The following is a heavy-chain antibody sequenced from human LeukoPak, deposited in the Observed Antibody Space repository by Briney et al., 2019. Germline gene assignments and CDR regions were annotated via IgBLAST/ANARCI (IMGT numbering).Heavy chain of an antibody. CDR2: IYSVGST. Sequence: PGGCLRDSPVAPLFTVSRNYMCWGYEALGEGRGWGSVIYSVGSTVYADSVKGRFTISRDNAKNTLYLQMNSLRAEDTAVYYCVRDFMYNTACTGCWGQGTLVTVSS. V-gene: IGHV3-53*01. D-gene: IGHD1-1*01. CDR3: VRDFMYNTACTGC. CDR1: LFTVSRNY. J-gene: IGHJ4*02.